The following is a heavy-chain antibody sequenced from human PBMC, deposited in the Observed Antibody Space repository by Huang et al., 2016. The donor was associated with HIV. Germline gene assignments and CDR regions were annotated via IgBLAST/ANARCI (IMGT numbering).Heavy chain of an antibody. CDR1: GFSLDSYN. J-gene: IGHJ4*02. CDR2: ISPSSSFI. D-gene: IGHD6-13*01. CDR3: ARDRGQQLSPFDS. Sequence: EVQLVESGGGLVKPGGSLRLSCAASGFSLDSYNMYWVRQTPGKVLRWVLSISPSSSFIDYADSVKGRFSISRDNAKNSLYLQMNNLRGEDTAVYYCARDRGQQLSPFDSWGQGTLVTVSS. V-gene: IGHV3-21*01.